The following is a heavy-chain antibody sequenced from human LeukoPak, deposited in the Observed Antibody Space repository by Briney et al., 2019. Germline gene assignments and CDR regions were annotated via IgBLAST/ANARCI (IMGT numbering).Heavy chain of an antibody. CDR1: GFTFSSYG. CDR3: ARDRSVAGTAGFDP. D-gene: IGHD6-19*01. J-gene: IGHJ5*02. Sequence: GGTLRLSCAASGFTFSSYGMSWVRQAPGKGLEWVSAISGSGGSTYYADSVKGRFTISRDNAKNSLYLQMNSLRAEDTAVYYCARDRSVAGTAGFDPWGQGTLVTVSS. V-gene: IGHV3-23*01. CDR2: ISGSGGST.